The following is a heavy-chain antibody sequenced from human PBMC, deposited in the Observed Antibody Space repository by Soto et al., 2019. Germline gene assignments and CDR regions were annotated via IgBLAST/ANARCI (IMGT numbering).Heavy chain of an antibody. J-gene: IGHJ1*01. CDR3: ASPPQLLQYFQD. V-gene: IGHV4-39*02. D-gene: IGHD3-22*01. Sequence: PSETLSLTCTVSGGSITNTAYYWAWIRQPPGKGLEWIGSIFYTGGTYYNPSLKSRVTISMDTSNNLVSLKLSSVTAADTAVYYCASPPQLLQYFQDWGQGTLVTVSS. CDR2: IFYTGGT. CDR1: GGSITNTAYY.